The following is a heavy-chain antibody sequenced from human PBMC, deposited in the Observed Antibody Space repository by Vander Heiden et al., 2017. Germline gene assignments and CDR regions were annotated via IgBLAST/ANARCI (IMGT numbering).Heavy chain of an antibody. CDR2: ISGSGGST. J-gene: IGHJ4*02. D-gene: IGHD5-12*01. CDR3: AKRDGYNLGIDY. CDR1: GSTFSTST. V-gene: IGHV3-23*01. Sequence: EVQLLDPGRGLVQPGRFLQLLCAAPGSTFSTSTMSWFRQAPWKGLELVSVISGSGGSTYYADSVKGRFTISIDNSKNTLYLQMNSLRAEDTAIYYCAKRDGYNLGIDYWGQGTLVAVSS.